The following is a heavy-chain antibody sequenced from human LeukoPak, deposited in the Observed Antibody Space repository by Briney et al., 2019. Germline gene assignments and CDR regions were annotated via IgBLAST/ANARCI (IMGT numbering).Heavy chain of an antibody. V-gene: IGHV3-74*01. CDR2: IKTDGSGI. Sequence: VGSLRLSCAASGFAFNSYWLPWVRQAPGEGLVWVSQIKTDGSGIGYADSVKGRFTISIDRATHTLYLEINSLRAEDKAVYFCVRDDHGARAFDYWGQGALVIVS. D-gene: IGHD3-10*01. CDR3: VRDDHGARAFDY. CDR1: GFAFNSYW. J-gene: IGHJ4*02.